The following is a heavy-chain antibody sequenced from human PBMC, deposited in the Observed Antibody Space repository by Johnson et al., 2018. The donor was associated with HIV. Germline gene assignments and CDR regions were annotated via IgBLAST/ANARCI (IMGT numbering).Heavy chain of an antibody. CDR3: ARDQGVRRVVVFDDAFDV. CDR2: ISGSGSAR. V-gene: IGHV3-11*04. D-gene: IGHD2-15*01. J-gene: IGHJ3*01. Sequence: QVQLVESGGGVVQPGRSLRLSCAASRLIFSDYFMSWIRQAPGKGLEWVASISGSGSARYYADSVKGRLTNSRDNARTSLYLQMNSLRAEDTAVYYCARDQGVRRVVVFDDAFDVWGQGTMVTVSS. CDR1: RLIFSDYF.